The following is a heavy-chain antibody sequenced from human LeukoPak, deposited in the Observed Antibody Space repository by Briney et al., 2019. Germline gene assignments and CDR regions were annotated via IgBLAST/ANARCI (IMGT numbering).Heavy chain of an antibody. V-gene: IGHV3-23*01. D-gene: IGHD1-1*01. Sequence: PGGSLRLSCAASGFTFSTFAMIWVRQPPGKGLEWVSSIFPSGGEIHYADSVRGRFTISRDNSKSTLSLQMNSLRAEDTAVYYCATGFFYFYYMDVWGKGTTVTISS. CDR3: ATGFFYFYYMDV. J-gene: IGHJ6*03. CDR2: IFPSGGEI. CDR1: GFTFSTFA.